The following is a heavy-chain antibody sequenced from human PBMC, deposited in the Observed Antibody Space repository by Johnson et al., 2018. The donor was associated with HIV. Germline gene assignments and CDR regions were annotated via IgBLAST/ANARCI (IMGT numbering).Heavy chain of an antibody. CDR1: GFTFSSYG. CDR2: ISYDGSNK. D-gene: IGHD1-26*01. J-gene: IGHJ3*02. CDR3: AKGDGIVGGSDAFDI. V-gene: IGHV3-30*19. Sequence: QVQLVESGGGVVQPGGSLRLSCAASGFTFSSYGMHLVRQAPGKGLEWVAVISYDGSNKYYADSVKGRFTISRDNSKNTLYLQMNSLRAEDTAVYYCAKGDGIVGGSDAFDICGQGTMVTVSS.